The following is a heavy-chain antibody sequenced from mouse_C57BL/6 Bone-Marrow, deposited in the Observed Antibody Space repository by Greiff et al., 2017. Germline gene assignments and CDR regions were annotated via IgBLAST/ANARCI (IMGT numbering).Heavy chain of an antibody. CDR2: ISSGSSTI. Sequence: EVKLMESGGGLVKPGGSLKLSCAASGFTFSDYGMHWVRQAPEKGLEWVAYISSGSSTIYYADTVKGRFTISRDNAKNTLFLQMTSLRSEDTAMYYCASSYDYEGAMDYWGQGTSVTVSS. J-gene: IGHJ4*01. CDR1: GFTFSDYG. V-gene: IGHV5-17*01. CDR3: ASSYDYEGAMDY. D-gene: IGHD2-4*01.